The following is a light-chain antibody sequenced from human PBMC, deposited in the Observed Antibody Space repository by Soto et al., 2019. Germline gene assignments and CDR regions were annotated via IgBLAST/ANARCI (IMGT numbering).Light chain of an antibody. CDR3: CSYAGSRTFVV. CDR1: SSDGGSYNL. Sequence: QSALTQPASVSGSPGQSITISCTGTSSDGGSYNLGSWYQQHPGKAPKLMIYEGSKRPSGVSNRFSGSKSGNTASLTISGLQAEDEDDYYCCSYAGSRTFVVFGGGTQLTVL. V-gene: IGLV2-23*03. J-gene: IGLJ2*01. CDR2: EGS.